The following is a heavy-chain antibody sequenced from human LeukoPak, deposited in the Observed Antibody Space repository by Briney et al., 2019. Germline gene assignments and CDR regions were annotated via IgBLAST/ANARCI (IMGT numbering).Heavy chain of an antibody. D-gene: IGHD4-17*01. CDR1: GGSLSSYY. J-gene: IGHJ4*02. CDR3: ARDDFGAQDY. V-gene: IGHV4-4*07. Sequence: SETLSLTCIVSGGSLSSYYWSWIRQPAGKGLEWIGRIYTSGSTNYNPSLKSRVTMSVDTSNNQFSLRLSSVTAADTAVYYCARDDFGAQDYWGQGTLVTVSS. CDR2: IYTSGST.